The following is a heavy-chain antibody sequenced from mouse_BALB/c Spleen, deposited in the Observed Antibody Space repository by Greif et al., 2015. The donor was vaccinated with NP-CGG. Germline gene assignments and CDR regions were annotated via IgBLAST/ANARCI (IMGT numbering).Heavy chain of an antibody. J-gene: IGHJ1*01. CDR2: IDPETGGT. V-gene: IGHV1-15*01. CDR1: GYTFTDYE. D-gene: IGHD2-1*01. CDR3: TRDHGNYGYFDV. Sequence: VKLMESGAELVRPGASVTLSCKASGYTFTDYEMHWVKQTPVHGLEWIGAIDPETGGTAYNQKFKGKATLTADKSSSTAYMELRSLTSEDSAVYYYTRDHGNYGYFDVWGAGTTVTVSS.